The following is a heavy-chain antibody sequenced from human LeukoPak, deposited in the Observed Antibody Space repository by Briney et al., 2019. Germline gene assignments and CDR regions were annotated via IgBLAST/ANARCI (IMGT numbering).Heavy chain of an antibody. D-gene: IGHD3-10*01. J-gene: IGHJ4*02. CDR2: INPSGGST. CDR3: ARDLGTMVRGVTYYFDY. V-gene: IGHV1-46*01. CDR1: GYTFTSYY. Sequence: ASVKVSCKASGYTFTSYYMHWVRQASGQGLEWMEIINPSGGSTSYAQKFQGRVTMTRDTSTSTVYMELSSLRSEDTAVYYCARDLGTMVRGVTYYFDYWGQGTLVTVSS.